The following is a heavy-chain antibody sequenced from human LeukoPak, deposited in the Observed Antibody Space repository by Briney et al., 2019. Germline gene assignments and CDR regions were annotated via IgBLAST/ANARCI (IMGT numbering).Heavy chain of an antibody. Sequence: SETLSLTCTVSGGSISSSGYYWGWIRQPPGKGLEWIASIYDSGSTYYNPSLKSRVTISVDTSKNQLSLTLSPLTAADTAVYYCARHEYSGSYYGLSWFDPWGQGTLVTVSS. J-gene: IGHJ5*02. CDR2: IYDSGST. D-gene: IGHD1-26*01. V-gene: IGHV4-39*01. CDR3: ARHEYSGSYYGLSWFDP. CDR1: GGSISSSGYY.